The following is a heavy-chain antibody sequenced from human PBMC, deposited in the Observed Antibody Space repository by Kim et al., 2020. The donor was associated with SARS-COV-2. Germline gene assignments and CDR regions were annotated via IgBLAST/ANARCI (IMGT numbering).Heavy chain of an antibody. CDR1: GFTFSAYT. CDR3: AKEGRSTTPGY. D-gene: IGHD1-26*01. CDR2: IESGGSGT. V-gene: IGHV3-23*03. J-gene: IGHJ4*02. Sequence: GGSLRLSCAASGFTFSAYTMNWVRQAPGKGLEWVSVIESGGSGTHYADSVKGRFTISRDNSMNTLYLQMNSLRAEDTAVYYCAKEGRSTTPGYWGQGTLVTVSS.